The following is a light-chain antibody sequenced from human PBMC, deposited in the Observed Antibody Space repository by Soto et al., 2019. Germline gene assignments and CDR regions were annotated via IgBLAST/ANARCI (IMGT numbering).Light chain of an antibody. CDR2: GTH. CDR3: QSYDSSLSGSV. V-gene: IGLV1-40*01. Sequence: QPVVTQPPSVSGAPGQRVTISCTGSSSNIGAGYDVHWYQHLPGAAPKLLIYGTHNRPSGVPDRFSASKSGTSASLAITGLQAEDEADYYCQSYDSSLSGSVFGGGTKLTVL. CDR1: SSNIGAGYD. J-gene: IGLJ2*01.